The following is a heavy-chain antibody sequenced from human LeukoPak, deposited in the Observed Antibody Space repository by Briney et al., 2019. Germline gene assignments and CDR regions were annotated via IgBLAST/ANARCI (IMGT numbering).Heavy chain of an antibody. D-gene: IGHD6-13*01. V-gene: IGHV1-46*01. Sequence: ASVKVSCKASGYTFTNYFMHWVRQAPGQGLEWMGIINPGGGSTSFAQKFQGRVTMTRDTSTSTIFMELSSLRSEDTAVYYCARGGYSSSWGFDYWGQGTLVTVSS. CDR3: ARGGYSSSWGFDY. CDR1: GYTFTNYF. CDR2: INPGGGST. J-gene: IGHJ4*02.